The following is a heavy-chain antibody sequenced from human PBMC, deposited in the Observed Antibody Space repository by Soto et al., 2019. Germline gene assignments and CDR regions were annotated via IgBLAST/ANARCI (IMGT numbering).Heavy chain of an antibody. D-gene: IGHD4-17*01. J-gene: IGHJ6*02. V-gene: IGHV4-61*01. CDR1: GGSVSSGSYY. Sequence: QVQLQESGPGLVKPSETLSLTCTVSGGSVSSGSYYWSWIRQPPGKGLEWIGYIYYSGSTNYNPSLKSRVTISVDTSKNQFSLKLSSVTAADTAVYYCARDSYGDITYYYYGMDVWGQGTTVTVSS. CDR3: ARDSYGDITYYYYGMDV. CDR2: IYYSGST.